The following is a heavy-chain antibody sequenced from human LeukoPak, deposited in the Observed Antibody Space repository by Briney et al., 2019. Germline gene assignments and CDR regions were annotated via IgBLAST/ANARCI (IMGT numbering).Heavy chain of an antibody. V-gene: IGHV4-39*01. Sequence: PSETLSLTCTVSGDSISSGRYYWGWVRQPPRKGLEWIGSISYSGSTSYNPSLKSRVTISVDTSKNQFSLKLTSVTAADTAVYYCARHTPLLWFAVNYWGQGTLVTVSS. D-gene: IGHD3-10*01. CDR1: GDSISSGRYY. CDR3: ARHTPLLWFAVNY. J-gene: IGHJ4*02. CDR2: ISYSGST.